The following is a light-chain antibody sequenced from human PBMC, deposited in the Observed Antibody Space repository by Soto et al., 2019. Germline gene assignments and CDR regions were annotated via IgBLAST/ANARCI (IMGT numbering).Light chain of an antibody. V-gene: IGKV3-20*01. CDR3: HQSGRYRLICN. CDR2: GAS. J-gene: IGKJ2*02. Sequence: EIVLTQSPGTLSLSPGERATLSCRASQTITSNFLAWYQQKPGQAPRLLISGASTRAAGTPDRFSGSGSGTAVTMSITSPTPDDSALYSWHQSGRYRLICNFGQGAKLGVK. CDR1: QTITSNF.